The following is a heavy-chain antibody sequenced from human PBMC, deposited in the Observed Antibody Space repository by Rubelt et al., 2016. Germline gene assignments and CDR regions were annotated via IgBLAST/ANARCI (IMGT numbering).Heavy chain of an antibody. D-gene: IGHD6-19*01. CDR3: AKGVGQWLVRGWFDP. CDR1: GSTFTNYG. CDR2: ISHDGGLN. V-gene: IGHV3-30*18. Sequence: QVHLVDSGGGVVQPGRSLRLSCAISGSTFTNYGIYWVRQAPGKGLEWVAVISHDGGLNLYADSVRGRFTVSRDNNKKMVYLQMNSLRTEDTAVYYCAKGVGQWLVRGWFDPWGQGTLVTVSS. J-gene: IGHJ5*02.